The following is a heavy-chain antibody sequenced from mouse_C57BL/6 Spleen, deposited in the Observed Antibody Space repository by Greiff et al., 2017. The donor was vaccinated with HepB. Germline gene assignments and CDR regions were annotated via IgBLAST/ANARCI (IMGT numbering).Heavy chain of an antibody. CDR2: ISDGGSYT. D-gene: IGHD2-1*01. J-gene: IGHJ4*01. CDR3: ATTMASYYAMDY. V-gene: IGHV5-4*01. CDR1: GFTFSSYA. Sequence: EVQRVESGGGLVKPGGSLKLSCAASGFTFSSYAMSWVRQTPEKRLEWVATISDGGSYTYYPDNVKGRFTISRDNAKNNLYLQMSHLKSEDTAMYYCATTMASYYAMDYWGQGTSVTVSS.